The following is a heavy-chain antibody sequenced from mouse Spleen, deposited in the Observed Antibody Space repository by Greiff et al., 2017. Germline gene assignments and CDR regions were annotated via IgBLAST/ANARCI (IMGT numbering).Heavy chain of an antibody. CDR2: IYPGNSDT. Sequence: VKLVESGTVLARPGASVKMSCKASGYTFTSYWMHWVKQRPGQGLEWIGAIYPGNSDTRYTQKFKGKATLTADKSSSTAYMQLSSLASEDSAVYYCAKGYGDAMDYWGQGTSVTVSS. CDR1: GYTFTSYW. J-gene: IGHJ4*01. CDR3: AKGYGDAMDY. V-gene: IGHV1-87*01. D-gene: IGHD2-14*01.